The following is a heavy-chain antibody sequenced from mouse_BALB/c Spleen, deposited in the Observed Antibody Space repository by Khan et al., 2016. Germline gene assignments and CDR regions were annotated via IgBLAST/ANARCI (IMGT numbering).Heavy chain of an antibody. CDR3: ARRGSSSAWFAY. CDR2: ILPGSGST. V-gene: IGHV1-9*01. CDR1: GYTFSSYW. Sequence: QVRLQQSGAELMKPGASVKISCKATGYTFSSYWIEWVKQRPGHGLEWIGEILPGSGSTNYNEKFKGKATFTADTSSNTAYMQLSSLTSEDSADYYCARRGSSSAWFAYWGQGTLVTVSA. D-gene: IGHD1-1*01. J-gene: IGHJ3*01.